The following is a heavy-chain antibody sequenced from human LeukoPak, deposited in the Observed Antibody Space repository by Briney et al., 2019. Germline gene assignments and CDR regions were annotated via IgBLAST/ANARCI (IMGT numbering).Heavy chain of an antibody. V-gene: IGHV1-46*01. CDR2: INPSGGST. CDR3: AREIWTGDIVVVVAALGVHDAFDI. D-gene: IGHD2-15*01. CDR1: GYTFTSYY. Sequence: GASVKVSCKASGYTFTSYYMHWVRQAPGQGLEWMGIINPSGGSTSYAQKFQGRVTMTRDMSTSTVYMELSSLRSEDTAVYYCAREIWTGDIVVVVAALGVHDAFDIWGQGTMVTVSS. J-gene: IGHJ3*02.